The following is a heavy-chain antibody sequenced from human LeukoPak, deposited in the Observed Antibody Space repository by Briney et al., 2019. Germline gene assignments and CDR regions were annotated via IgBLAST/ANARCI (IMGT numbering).Heavy chain of an antibody. D-gene: IGHD2-2*01. CDR2: MNPNSGNT. V-gene: IGHV1-8*03. J-gene: IGHJ4*02. Sequence: EASVKVSCKASGYTFTSYDINWVRQATGQGLEWMGWMNPNSGNTGYAQKFQGRVTITRNTSISTAYMELSSLRSEDTAVCYCARGDCSSTSCYSVELGYWGQGTLVTVSS. CDR1: GYTFTSYD. CDR3: ARGDCSSTSCYSVELGY.